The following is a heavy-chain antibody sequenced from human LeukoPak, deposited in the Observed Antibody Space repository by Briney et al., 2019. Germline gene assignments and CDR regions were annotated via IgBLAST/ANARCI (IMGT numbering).Heavy chain of an antibody. CDR3: TRQRWLQFGFDY. J-gene: IGHJ4*02. V-gene: IGHV3-23*01. Sequence: GGSLRLSCDAPGFTFSSYAMSWGRQAPGKGLEWVSAISGSGGSTYYADSVKGRFTISRDNSKNTLYLQMNSLRAEDTAVYYYTRQRWLQFGFDYWGQGTLVTVSS. D-gene: IGHD5-24*01. CDR2: ISGSGGST. CDR1: GFTFSSYA.